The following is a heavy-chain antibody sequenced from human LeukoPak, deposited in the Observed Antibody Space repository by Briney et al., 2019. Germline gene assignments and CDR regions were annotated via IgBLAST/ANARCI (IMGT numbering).Heavy chain of an antibody. CDR1: GGSISSYY. CDR3: ARVCTGGLDY. V-gene: IGHV4-59*01. D-gene: IGHD1-26*01. CDR2: IYYSGST. Sequence: SETLSLTCTVSGGSISSYYWSWIRQPPGKGLEWIGYIYYSGSTNYNPSLKSRVTISVDTSKNQFSLKLSSVTAADTAVYYRARVCTGGLDYWGQGTLVTVSS. J-gene: IGHJ4*02.